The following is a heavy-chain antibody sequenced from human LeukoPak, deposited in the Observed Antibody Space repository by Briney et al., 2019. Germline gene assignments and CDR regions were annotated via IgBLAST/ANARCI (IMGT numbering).Heavy chain of an antibody. CDR3: AKDDNTYDYDSNGYYGD. CDR1: GFTFSSYA. V-gene: IGHV3-23*01. CDR2: ISGSGGST. J-gene: IGHJ4*02. D-gene: IGHD3-22*01. Sequence: PGGSLRLSCAASGFTFSSYAMSWVRQAPGKGLEWVSAISGSGGSTYYADSVKGRFTISRDNSKNTLYLQMNSLRAEDTAVYYCAKDDNTYDYDSNGYYGDWGQGTLVTVS.